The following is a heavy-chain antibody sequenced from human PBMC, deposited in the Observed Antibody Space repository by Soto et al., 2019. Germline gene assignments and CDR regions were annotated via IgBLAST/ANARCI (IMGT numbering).Heavy chain of an antibody. CDR1: GGSFGAYY. D-gene: IGHD3-9*01. J-gene: IGHJ4*02. Sequence: PSETLSLTCAAYGGSFGAYYWTWIRQPPGKGLEWIGEINHSGSTNYNPSLESRVTISVDTSKNQFSLKLSSVTAADTAVYYCARGTNLRCFDWGQGTLVTVS. CDR3: ARGTNLRCFD. V-gene: IGHV4-34*01. CDR2: INHSGST.